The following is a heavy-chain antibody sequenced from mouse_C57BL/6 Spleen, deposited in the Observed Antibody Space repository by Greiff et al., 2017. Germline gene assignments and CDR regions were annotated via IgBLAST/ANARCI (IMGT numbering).Heavy chain of an antibody. D-gene: IGHD3-3*01. CDR1: GFTFSSYA. J-gene: IGHJ4*01. CDR3: TRGTGAMDY. V-gene: IGHV5-9-1*02. CDR2: ISSGGDYI. Sequence: VQLKESGEGLVKPGGSLKLSCAASGFTFSSYAMSWVRQTPEKRLEWVAYISSGGDYIYYADTVKGRFTISRDNARNTLYLQMSSLKSEYTARYYCTRGTGAMDYWGQGTSVTVSA.